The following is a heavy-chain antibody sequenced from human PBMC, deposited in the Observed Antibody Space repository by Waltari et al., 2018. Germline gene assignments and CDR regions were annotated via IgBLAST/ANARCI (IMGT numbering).Heavy chain of an antibody. Sequence: QVQLQQWGAGLLKPSETLSLTCAVYGGSFSGYYWSWIRQPPGKGLEWIGEINHRGSTNYNPSLKSRVTISVDTSKNQFSLKLSSVTAADTAVYYCARGRSQLWFGELVTYYFDYWGQGTLVTVSS. CDR2: INHRGST. CDR3: ARGRSQLWFGELVTYYFDY. D-gene: IGHD3-10*01. V-gene: IGHV4-34*01. J-gene: IGHJ4*02. CDR1: GGSFSGYY.